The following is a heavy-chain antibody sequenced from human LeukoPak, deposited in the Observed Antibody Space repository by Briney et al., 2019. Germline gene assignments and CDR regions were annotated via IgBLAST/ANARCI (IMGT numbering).Heavy chain of an antibody. J-gene: IGHJ3*01. CDR3: AMKAVPRPRLHDAFDF. CDR1: GFTLTRNH. Sequence: GGSLRLSCAASGFTLTRNHMNWVRQVPGKGLEWVSIIYSSDATYYADSVKGRFTVSRDKARNTLYLQMNSLRADDTAVYYCAMKAVPRPRLHDAFDFWGQGTVVSVSS. V-gene: IGHV3-66*01. CDR2: IYSSDAT. D-gene: IGHD5-24*01.